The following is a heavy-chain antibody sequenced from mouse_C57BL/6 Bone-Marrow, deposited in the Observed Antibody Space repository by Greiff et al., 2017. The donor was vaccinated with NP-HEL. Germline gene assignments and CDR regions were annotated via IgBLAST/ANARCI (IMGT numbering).Heavy chain of an antibody. CDR3: ARGDWNWSWFAY. D-gene: IGHD4-1*01. CDR1: GYTFTSYW. J-gene: IGHJ3*01. CDR2: LYPGSGST. Sequence: VQLQQPGAELVKPGASVKMSCKASGYTFTSYWITWVKQRPGQGLEWIGDLYPGSGSTNYNEKFKSKATLTVDTSSSTAYMQLSGLTSEDSAVYYCARGDWNWSWFAYWGQGTLVTVSA. V-gene: IGHV1-55*01.